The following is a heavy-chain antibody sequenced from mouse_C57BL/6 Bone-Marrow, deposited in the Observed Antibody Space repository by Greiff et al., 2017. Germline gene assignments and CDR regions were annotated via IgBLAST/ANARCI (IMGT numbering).Heavy chain of an antibody. J-gene: IGHJ4*01. CDR3: SRGGWLRYAMDY. D-gene: IGHD2-2*01. Sequence: QVQLQQPGAELVRPGTSVKLSCKASGYTFTSYWMHWVKQRPGQGLEWIGVIDPSDSYTNYNQKFKGKATLTVDPSSSTAYMQLSSLTSEDSAVYYCSRGGWLRYAMDYWGQGTSVTVSS. CDR2: IDPSDSYT. CDR1: GYTFTSYW. V-gene: IGHV1-59*01.